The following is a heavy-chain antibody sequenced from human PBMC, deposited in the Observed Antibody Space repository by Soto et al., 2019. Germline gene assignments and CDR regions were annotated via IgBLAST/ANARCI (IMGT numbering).Heavy chain of an antibody. CDR1: GGSFSGYY. D-gene: IGHD3-10*01. Sequence: QVQLQQWGAGLLKPSETLSLTCAVYGGSFSGYYWSWIRQPPGKGLEWIGEINHSGSTNYNPSLKSSVAISVDTSKNQVSLKLSSVTAADTAVYYCARRRGYGSGSYYTKYFDYWGQGTLLTVSS. V-gene: IGHV4-34*01. J-gene: IGHJ4*02. CDR2: INHSGST. CDR3: ARRRGYGSGSYYTKYFDY.